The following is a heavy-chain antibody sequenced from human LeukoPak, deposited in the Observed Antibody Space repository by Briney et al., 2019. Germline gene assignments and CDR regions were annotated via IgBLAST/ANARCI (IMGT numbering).Heavy chain of an antibody. CDR1: GGSISSSSYY. CDR2: IYYSGNT. Sequence: KASETLSLTCSVSGGSISSSSYYWAWIRQPPGKGLEVIGSIYYSGNTYYNPSLKSRVTISVDRSKNQFSLKLSSMTAADTAVYYCARHPFPEGNCGSSSCYGFYYYMDVWGKGTTVTVSS. V-gene: IGHV4-39*01. J-gene: IGHJ6*03. CDR3: ARHPFPEGNCGSSSCYGFYYYMDV. D-gene: IGHD2-2*01.